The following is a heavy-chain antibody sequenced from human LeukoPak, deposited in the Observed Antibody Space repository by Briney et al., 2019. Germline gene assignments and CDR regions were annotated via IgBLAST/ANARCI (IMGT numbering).Heavy chain of an antibody. J-gene: IGHJ4*02. Sequence: EASVKVSCKASGCTFSSYAISWVRQAPGQGLEWMGGIIPIFGTANYAQKFQGRVTITTDESTSTAYMELSSLRSEDTAVYYCARSDTTRGSNFDYWGQGTLVTVSS. D-gene: IGHD1-26*01. CDR3: ARSDTTRGSNFDY. CDR1: GCTFSSYA. V-gene: IGHV1-69*05. CDR2: IIPIFGTA.